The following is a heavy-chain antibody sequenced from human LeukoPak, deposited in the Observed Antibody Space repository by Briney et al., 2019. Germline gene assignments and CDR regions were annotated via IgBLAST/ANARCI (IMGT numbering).Heavy chain of an antibody. V-gene: IGHV4-31*03. CDR1: GGSISSGGYY. CDR3: ARDQSGSHRFDL. J-gene: IGHJ4*02. Sequence: SQTLSLTCTVTGGSISSGGYYWSWIRQYPGKGLEWNGYIYNPRRTYYNPSLKSRVITSIDISKNQFALRLASVTAADTAVYYCARDQSGSHRFDLWGQGTLVTVSS. CDR2: IYNPRRT. D-gene: IGHD1-26*01.